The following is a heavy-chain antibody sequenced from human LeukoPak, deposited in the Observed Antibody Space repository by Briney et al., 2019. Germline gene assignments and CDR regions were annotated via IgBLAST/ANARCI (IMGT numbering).Heavy chain of an antibody. Sequence: GGSLRLSCAASGFTFSSYSMNWVRQAPGKGLEWVSYISSSSSTIYYADSVKGRFTISRDNAKNSLYLQMNSLRAEDTAVYYCARRADTYAGRYYYYMDVWGKGTTVTVSS. D-gene: IGHD1-26*01. CDR3: ARRADTYAGRYYYYMDV. V-gene: IGHV3-48*01. J-gene: IGHJ6*03. CDR1: GFTFSSYS. CDR2: ISSSSSTI.